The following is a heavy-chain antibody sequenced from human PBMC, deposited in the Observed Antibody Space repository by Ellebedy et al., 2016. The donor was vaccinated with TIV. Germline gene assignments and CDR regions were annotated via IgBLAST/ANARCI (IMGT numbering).Heavy chain of an antibody. CDR1: GFTFRSFG. J-gene: IGHJ4*02. CDR2: SSYDGAYA. CDR3: ARLLGSYFDY. V-gene: IGHV3-33*04. Sequence: PGGSLRLSCKASGFTFRSFGMHWVRLSVGKGLEWVADSSYDGAYAHYADSVKGRFTCSRDNSKNTLYLQMNSLRAEDTAVYYCARLLGSYFDYWGQGTLVTVSS. D-gene: IGHD3-10*01.